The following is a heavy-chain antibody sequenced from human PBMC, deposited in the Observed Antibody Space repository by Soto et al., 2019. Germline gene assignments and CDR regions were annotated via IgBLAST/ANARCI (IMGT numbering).Heavy chain of an antibody. Sequence: GGSLRLSCAASGFTFSSYAMHWVRQAPGKGLEWVAVISYDGSNKYYADSVKGRFTISRDNSKNTLYLQMNSLRAEDTAVYYCARENSPPSSGWYDYWGQGTLVTVSS. D-gene: IGHD6-19*01. CDR2: ISYDGSNK. J-gene: IGHJ4*02. CDR3: ARENSPPSSGWYDY. CDR1: GFTFSSYA. V-gene: IGHV3-30-3*01.